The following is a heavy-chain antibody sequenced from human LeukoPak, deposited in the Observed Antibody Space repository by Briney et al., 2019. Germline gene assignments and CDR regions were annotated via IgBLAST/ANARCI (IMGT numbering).Heavy chain of an antibody. CDR3: ARTRYYYNSRSYGAPYYFDY. J-gene: IGHJ4*02. V-gene: IGHV4-39*01. CDR1: GVSISSRSYY. Sequence: PSETLSLTCTVSGVSISSRSYYWGWLRQPPGKGLEWIGNIFYSGSTYYNPSLKSRVTISVDTSKNQFSLKLSSVTAADTALYYCARTRYYYNSRSYGAPYYFDYWGQGTLVTVSS. D-gene: IGHD3-10*01. CDR2: IFYSGST.